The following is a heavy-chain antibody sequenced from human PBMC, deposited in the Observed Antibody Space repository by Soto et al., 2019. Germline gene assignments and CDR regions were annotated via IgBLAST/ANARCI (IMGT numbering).Heavy chain of an antibody. Sequence: QVQLVQSGAEVKTPGSSVKVSCTASGDTFNFYTLSWVRQAPGQGLEWMGSIITMLWMSNYAQKFQGRVTMIADKSTRTVYMVLSGLRSEDTALYYCATNYGSGSTHFDNWGQGTLVTVSS. CDR2: IITMLWMS. CDR3: ATNYGSGSTHFDN. V-gene: IGHV1-69*02. CDR1: GDTFNFYT. J-gene: IGHJ4*02. D-gene: IGHD3-10*01.